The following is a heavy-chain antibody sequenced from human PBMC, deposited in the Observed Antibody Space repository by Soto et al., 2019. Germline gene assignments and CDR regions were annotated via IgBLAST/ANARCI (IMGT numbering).Heavy chain of an antibody. J-gene: IGHJ6*02. CDR2: ISGTGGST. V-gene: IGHV3-23*01. D-gene: IGHD3-3*02. CDR1: RFSFSNYA. CDR3: AKGREWNSISPYDYFGMDV. Sequence: GGSLRLSRAASRFSFSNYAMTWVRQAPGKGLEWVSVISGTGGSTSYGDSVKGRFTISRDNSKNTLYLQMNSLRAEDTAVYYCAKGREWNSISPYDYFGMDVWGQGTTVTVSS.